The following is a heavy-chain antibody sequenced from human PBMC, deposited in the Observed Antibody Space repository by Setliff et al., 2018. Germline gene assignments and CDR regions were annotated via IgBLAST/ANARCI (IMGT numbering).Heavy chain of an antibody. V-gene: IGHV3-74*01. D-gene: IGHD1-26*01. J-gene: IGHJ3*02. Sequence: PGGSLRLSCEASGFTFSSYWMHWVRQAPGKGLVWVSHINSDGSSTTYADSVKGRFTISRDNAKNTLYLQMNRLRAEDTAVYYCTRDWGGVGATNAFDIWGQGTMVTV. CDR3: TRDWGGVGATNAFDI. CDR1: GFTFSSYW. CDR2: INSDGSST.